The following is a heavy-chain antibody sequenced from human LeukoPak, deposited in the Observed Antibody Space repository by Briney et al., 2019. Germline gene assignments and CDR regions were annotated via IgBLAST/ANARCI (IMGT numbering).Heavy chain of an antibody. J-gene: IGHJ4*02. Sequence: GGSLRLSCAASGFTFSSYWMSWVRQAPGKGLDWVANIIQDGSEKFYVDSVKGRFTISRDNAKNSLYLQMNSLRADDTAMYYCARPDSSGHPTNWGQGTLVIVSS. CDR1: GFTFSSYW. D-gene: IGHD3-22*01. CDR3: ARPDSSGHPTN. V-gene: IGHV3-7*02. CDR2: IIQDGSEK.